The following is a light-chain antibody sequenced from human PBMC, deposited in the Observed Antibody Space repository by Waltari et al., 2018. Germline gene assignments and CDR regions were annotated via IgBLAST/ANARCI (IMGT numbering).Light chain of an antibody. CDR3: QQYKTFPHT. CDR2: AAV. J-gene: IGKJ3*01. Sequence: DIRMTQSPSLLSASVGDRVTITCRASQDISNYLAWFHQKPGKAPKPLIYAAVSLQNGVPLRFSGGGSGTDFTLTISTLQPEDFATYYCQQYKTFPHTFGPGTKVDIK. V-gene: IGKV1-16*01. CDR1: QDISNY.